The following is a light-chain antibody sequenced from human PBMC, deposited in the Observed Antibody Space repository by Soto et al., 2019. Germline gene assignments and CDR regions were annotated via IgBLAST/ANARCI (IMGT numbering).Light chain of an antibody. CDR2: DAS. J-gene: IGKJ5*01. CDR3: QQRSNWPGS. V-gene: IGKV3-11*01. Sequence: EIVLTQSPATLSLSPGERATLACMASQSVSSYLAWYQQKPGQAPRLLIYDASSRATGIPDRFSGSGSGTDFTLTISSLETEDFAVYYCQQRSNWPGSFGQGTRLE. CDR1: QSVSSY.